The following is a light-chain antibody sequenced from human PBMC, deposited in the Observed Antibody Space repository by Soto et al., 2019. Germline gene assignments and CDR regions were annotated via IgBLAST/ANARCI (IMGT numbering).Light chain of an antibody. CDR2: EGS. J-gene: IGLJ2*01. CDR3: SSYAGWSTWV. Sequence: QSVLTQPASVSGSPGQSITISCTGTSSDLGSYDLVSWYQQHPGKAPKLIIYEGSKRPSGVSDRFSGSKSAYTASLTISGLQTDDEADYYRSSYAGWSTWVFGGGTKVTVL. CDR1: SSDLGSYDL. V-gene: IGLV2-23*01.